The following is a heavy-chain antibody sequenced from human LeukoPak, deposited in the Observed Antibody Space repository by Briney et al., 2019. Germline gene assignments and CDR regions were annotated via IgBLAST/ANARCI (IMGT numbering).Heavy chain of an antibody. CDR3: AKDTNYYDSSGYYGY. CDR1: GFTFSSYW. CDR2: IKQDGSEK. Sequence: GGSLRLSCAASGFTFSSYWMSWVRQAPGKGLEWVANIKQDGSEKYYVDSVKGRFTISRDNAKNSLFLQMNSLRAEDTAVYYCAKDTNYYDSSGYYGYWGQGTLVTVSS. J-gene: IGHJ4*02. D-gene: IGHD3-22*01. V-gene: IGHV3-7*01.